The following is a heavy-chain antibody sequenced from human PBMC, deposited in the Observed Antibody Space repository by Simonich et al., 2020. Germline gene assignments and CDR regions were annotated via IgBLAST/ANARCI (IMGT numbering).Heavy chain of an antibody. CDR3: ARDGLGTAYYYYMDV. D-gene: IGHD7-27*01. CDR2: IKQDGSEK. CDR1: GFTFRSYW. V-gene: IGHV3-7*01. Sequence: EVQLLGSGGGLVQPGGSLRLSCAASGFTFRSYWMSWIHQAPGKGLEWVANIKQDGSEKYYVESVKGRFTISREKAKNSLYLQMNSLRAEDTAVYYCARDGLGTAYYYYMDVWGKGTTVTVSS. J-gene: IGHJ6*03.